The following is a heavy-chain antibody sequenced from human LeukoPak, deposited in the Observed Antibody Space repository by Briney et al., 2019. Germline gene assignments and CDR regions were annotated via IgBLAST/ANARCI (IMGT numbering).Heavy chain of an antibody. J-gene: IGHJ5*02. V-gene: IGHV4-61*02. CDR3: ARDLLIRDGYNPYNWFDP. CDR2: IYTSGST. Sequence: SQTLSLTCTVSGGSISSGSYYWSWIRQPAGKGLEWIGRIYTSGSTNYNPSLKSRVTISVDTSKNQFSLKLSSVTAADTAVYYCARDLLIRDGYNPYNWFDPWGQGTLVTVSS. CDR1: GGSISSGSYY. D-gene: IGHD5-24*01.